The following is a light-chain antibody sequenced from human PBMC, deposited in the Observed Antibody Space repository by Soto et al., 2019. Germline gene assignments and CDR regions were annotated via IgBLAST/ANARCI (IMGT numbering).Light chain of an antibody. V-gene: IGLV2-8*01. Sequence: QSALTQPPSASGSPGQSVTISCTGTSSDVGGYKFVSWYQHRPGKAPKLLIYDVNKRPSGVPDRFSGSKSGNTASLTVSGLQAEDEADYYCSSYAGSNTVGVFGTGTKLTVL. CDR1: SSDVGGYKF. CDR2: DVN. J-gene: IGLJ1*01. CDR3: SSYAGSNTVGV.